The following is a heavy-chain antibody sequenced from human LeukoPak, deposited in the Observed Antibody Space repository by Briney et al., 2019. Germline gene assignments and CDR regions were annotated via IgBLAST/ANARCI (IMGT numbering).Heavy chain of an antibody. D-gene: IGHD5-18*01. CDR3: ARERGYSYGYSDY. CDR2: ISSSSSNM. J-gene: IGHJ4*02. CDR1: GFTFSSYS. V-gene: IGHV3-21*01. Sequence: PGGSLRLSCAASGFTFSSYSMNWVRQAPGKGLEWVSSISSSSSNMYYADSVKGRLTISRDNAKNSLSLQMNSLRVEDTAVYYCARERGYSYGYSDYWGQGTLVTVSS.